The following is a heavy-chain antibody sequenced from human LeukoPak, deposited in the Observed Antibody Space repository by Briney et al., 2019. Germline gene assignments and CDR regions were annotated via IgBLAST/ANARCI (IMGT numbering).Heavy chain of an antibody. J-gene: IGHJ4*02. Sequence: SETLSLTCTVPGGSISSSSYYWGWIRQPPGKRLEWIGSIYYSVSTYYNPSLKSRVTISVDTSKNQFSLKLSSVTAADTAVYYCARDFSGIAAAGTGRPDYWGQGTLVTVSS. CDR2: IYYSVST. CDR3: ARDFSGIAAAGTGRPDY. V-gene: IGHV4-39*07. CDR1: GGSISSSSYY. D-gene: IGHD6-13*01.